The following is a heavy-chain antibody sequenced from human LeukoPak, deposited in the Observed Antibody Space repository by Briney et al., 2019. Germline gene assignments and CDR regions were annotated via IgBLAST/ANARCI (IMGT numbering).Heavy chain of an antibody. J-gene: IGHJ3*02. CDR3: ARDSSGSYPAFDI. Sequence: PSETLSLTCAVYGGSFSGYYWSWIRQPPGKGLEWIGEINHSGSTNYNPSLKSRVTISVDTSKNQFSLKLSSVTAADTAVYYCARDSSGSYPAFDIWGQGTMDTVSS. CDR2: INHSGST. CDR1: GGSFSGYY. V-gene: IGHV4-34*01. D-gene: IGHD1-26*01.